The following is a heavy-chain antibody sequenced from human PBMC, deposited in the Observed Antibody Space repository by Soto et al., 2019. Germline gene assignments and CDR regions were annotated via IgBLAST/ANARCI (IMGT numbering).Heavy chain of an antibody. D-gene: IGHD6-13*01. CDR2: INAGNGNT. CDR3: ATSSSWPHYYYYYGMDV. J-gene: IGHJ6*02. Sequence: ASVKVSCKASGYTFTSYAMHWVRQAPGQRLEWMGGINAGNGNTKYSQKLQGRVTITRDTSASTAYMELSSLRSEDTAVYYCATSSSWPHYYYYYGMDVWGQGTTVTVSS. V-gene: IGHV1-3*01. CDR1: GYTFTSYA.